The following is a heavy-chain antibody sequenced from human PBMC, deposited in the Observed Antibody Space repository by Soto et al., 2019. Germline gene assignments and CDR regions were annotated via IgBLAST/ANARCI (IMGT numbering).Heavy chain of an antibody. Sequence: PSETLSLTCTVSGGSISSYYWSWIRQPAGKGLEWIGRIYTSGSTNYNPSLKSRVTMSVDTSKNRFPLKLSSVTAADTAVYYCARVGRYDFWSGYNYYGMDVWGQGTTVTVSS. CDR3: ARVGRYDFWSGYNYYGMDV. J-gene: IGHJ6*02. V-gene: IGHV4-4*07. CDR2: IYTSGST. D-gene: IGHD3-3*01. CDR1: GGSISSYY.